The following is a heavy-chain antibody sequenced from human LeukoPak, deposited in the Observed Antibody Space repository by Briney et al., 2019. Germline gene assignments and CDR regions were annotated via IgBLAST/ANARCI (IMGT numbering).Heavy chain of an antibody. V-gene: IGHV3-30*02. CDR2: IRYDGSNK. CDR1: GFTFSSYG. CDR3: AKRKGYSGYDNDAFDI. J-gene: IGHJ3*02. D-gene: IGHD5-12*01. Sequence: GGSLRLSCAASGFTFSSYGMHWVRQAPGKGLGGVAVIRYDGSNKYYADSVKGRFTISRDNSKNTLYLQMNSLRAEDTAVYYCAKRKGYSGYDNDAFDIRGQGTMVTVSS.